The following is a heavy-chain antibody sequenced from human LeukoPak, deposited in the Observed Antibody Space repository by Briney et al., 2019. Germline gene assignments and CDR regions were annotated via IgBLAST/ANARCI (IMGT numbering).Heavy chain of an antibody. V-gene: IGHV4-59*12. D-gene: IGHD2-2*02. CDR3: ARGGYCSSTSCCTRWFDP. CDR2: IYYSGST. CDR1: GGSIISYY. J-gene: IGHJ5*02. Sequence: SETLSLTCSVSGGSIISYYWSWIRQPPGKGLELIGYIYYSGSTNYNPSLKSRVTISVDTSKNQFSLKLSSVTAADTAVYYCARGGYCSSTSCCTRWFDPWGQGTLVTVSS.